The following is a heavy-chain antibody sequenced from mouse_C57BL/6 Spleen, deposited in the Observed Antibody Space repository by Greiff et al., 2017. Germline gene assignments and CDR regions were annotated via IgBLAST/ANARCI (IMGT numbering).Heavy chain of an antibody. CDR3: ARNLGRDY. CDR2: IDPETGGT. V-gene: IGHV1-15*01. D-gene: IGHD4-1*01. J-gene: IGHJ2*01. CDR1: GYTFTDYE. Sequence: VQLQQSGAELVRPGASVTLSCKASGYTFTDYEMHWVKQTPVHGLEWIGAIDPETGGTAYNQKFKGKAILTADKSSSTAYLELRSLTSEDSAVYYCARNLGRDYWGQGTTLTVSS.